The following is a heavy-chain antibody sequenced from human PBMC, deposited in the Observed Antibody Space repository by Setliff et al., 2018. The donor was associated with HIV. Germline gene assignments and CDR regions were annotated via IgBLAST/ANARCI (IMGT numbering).Heavy chain of an antibody. CDR2: IAYSGST. V-gene: IGHV4-39*02. J-gene: IGHJ4*01. CDR3: ARGRDYTGSWFRPFYLDF. CDR1: GDSIKSSTYH. Sequence: SSETLSLTCNVSGDSIKSSTYHWGWIRQSSGKGLEWIGSIAYSGSTAYNLALESRVSMSIDTSKNQFSLKLTSVTAADTAIYYCARGRDYTGSWFRPFYLDFWGHGNLVTVSS. D-gene: IGHD3-3*01.